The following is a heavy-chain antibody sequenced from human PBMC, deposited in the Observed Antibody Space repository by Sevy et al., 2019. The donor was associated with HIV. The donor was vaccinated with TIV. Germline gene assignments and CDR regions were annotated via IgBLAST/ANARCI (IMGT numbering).Heavy chain of an antibody. V-gene: IGHV3-30*19. CDR1: GFTFSRYG. CDR2: ISNDGSDK. D-gene: IGHD6-13*01. CDR3: ANSRGRYEGSSWLYYYYIMDV. J-gene: IGHJ6*02. Sequence: GGSLRLSCEASGFTFSRYGMHWARQAPGKGLEWVAVISNDGSDKEYAESVKGRFTVSRDNSKDTVYLQMNSLRPDDTAVYYCANSRGRYEGSSWLYYYYIMDVWGQGTTVTVSS.